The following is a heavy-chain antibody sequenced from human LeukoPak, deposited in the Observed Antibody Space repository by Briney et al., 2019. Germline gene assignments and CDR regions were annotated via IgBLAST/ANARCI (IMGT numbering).Heavy chain of an antibody. J-gene: IGHJ4*02. V-gene: IGHV3-23*01. D-gene: IGHD5-12*01. Sequence: GGSLRLSCAASGFTFSSYAMSWVRQAPGKGLEWVSAISGSGGSTYYADSVKGRFTISRDNAKNSLYLQMNSLRAEDTALYYCAKDISGLATIPGGFDYWGQGTLVTVSS. CDR2: ISGSGGST. CDR3: AKDISGLATIPGGFDY. CDR1: GFTFSSYA.